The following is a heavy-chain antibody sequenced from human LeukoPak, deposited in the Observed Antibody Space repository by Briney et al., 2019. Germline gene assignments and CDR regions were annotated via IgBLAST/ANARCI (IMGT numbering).Heavy chain of an antibody. CDR1: GFTFSGYG. V-gene: IGHV3-33*01. D-gene: IGHD5-18*01. CDR2: IWYDGSNE. CDR3: ARDGYNYGQCDY. J-gene: IGHJ4*02. Sequence: PGGSLRLSCAASGFTFSGYGMHWVRQAPGKGLEWGAVIWYDGSNENYADSVKGRFTISRDNPKNTLYLPMNSLRAEDTAVYYCARDGYNYGQCDYWGQGNLVTVSS.